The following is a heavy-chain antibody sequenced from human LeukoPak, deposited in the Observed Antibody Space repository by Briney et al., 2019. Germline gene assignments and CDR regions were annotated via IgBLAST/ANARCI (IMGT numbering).Heavy chain of an antibody. Sequence: ASVKVSCKASGYSFTGYYMHWVRQAPGQGLEWMGWINPNSGGTNYAQKFQGRVTMTRDTSISTAYMELSRLRSDDTAVYYCARDDTAWGSGYYYAAQSNAFDIWGQGTMVTVSS. D-gene: IGHD3-22*01. CDR2: INPNSGGT. J-gene: IGHJ3*02. CDR3: ARDDTAWGSGYYYAAQSNAFDI. V-gene: IGHV1-2*02. CDR1: GYSFTGYY.